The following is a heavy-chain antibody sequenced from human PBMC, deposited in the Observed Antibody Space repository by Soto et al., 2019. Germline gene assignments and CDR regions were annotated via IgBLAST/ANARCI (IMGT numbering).Heavy chain of an antibody. CDR1: GFTFTSSA. J-gene: IGHJ6*02. CDR2: IVVGSGNT. D-gene: IGHD2-2*02. V-gene: IGHV1-58*01. Sequence: ASVKVSCKASGFTFTSSAVQWVRQARGQRLEWIGWIVVGSGNTNYAQKFQERVTITRDMSTSTAYMELSSLRSEDTAVYYCAADWYCSSTSGYSSYYYYGMEVWGQGTTVTVSS. CDR3: AADWYCSSTSGYSSYYYYGMEV.